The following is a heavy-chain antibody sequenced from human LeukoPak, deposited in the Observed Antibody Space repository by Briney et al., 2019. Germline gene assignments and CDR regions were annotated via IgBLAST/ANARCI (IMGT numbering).Heavy chain of an antibody. Sequence: PGGSLRLSCAASGFTFSSCWMGWVRQAPGKGLEWVSAISGSGGSTYYADSVKGRFTISRDNSKNTLYLQMNSLRAEDTAVYYCAKAGCSSTSCYFSSWGQGTLVTVSS. CDR2: ISGSGGST. J-gene: IGHJ4*02. CDR1: GFTFSSCW. V-gene: IGHV3-23*01. CDR3: AKAGCSSTSCYFSS. D-gene: IGHD2-2*01.